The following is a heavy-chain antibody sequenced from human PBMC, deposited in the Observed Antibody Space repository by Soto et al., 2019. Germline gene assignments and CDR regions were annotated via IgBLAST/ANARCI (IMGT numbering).Heavy chain of an antibody. D-gene: IGHD2-2*01. CDR2: ISGSGGST. CDR1: GFTFSSYA. Sequence: PGGSLRLSCAASGFTFSSYAMSWVRQAPGKGLEWVSAISGSGGSTYYADSVKGRFTISRDNSKNTLYLQMNSLRAEDTAVYYCAKDRSRCSSTSCYVGIFDDWGQGTLVTVSS. CDR3: AKDRSRCSSTSCYVGIFDD. J-gene: IGHJ4*02. V-gene: IGHV3-23*01.